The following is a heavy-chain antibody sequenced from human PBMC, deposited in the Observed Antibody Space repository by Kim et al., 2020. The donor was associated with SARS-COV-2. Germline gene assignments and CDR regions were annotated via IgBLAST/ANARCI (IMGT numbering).Heavy chain of an antibody. D-gene: IGHD6-19*01. CDR1: GFTFRNYG. CDR2: ISDSGTTI. J-gene: IGHJ4*02. CDR3: AKRSSGWSFDS. V-gene: IGHV3-23*01. Sequence: GGSLRLSCAASGFTFRNYGMTWVRQAPGEGLEWVSFISDSGTTISYADSVKGRFTISRDNSKNTLYLQLNSQRAEDTAIYFCAKRSSGWSFDSWGQGSLV.